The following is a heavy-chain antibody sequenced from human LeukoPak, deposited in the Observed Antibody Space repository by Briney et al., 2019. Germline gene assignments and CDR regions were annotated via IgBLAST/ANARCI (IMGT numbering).Heavy chain of an antibody. J-gene: IGHJ6*03. CDR2: INPNSGGT. V-gene: IGHV1-2*02. CDR1: GYAFNVYY. Sequence: ASVKVSCKASGYAFNVYYMHWVRQVPGQGLEWMGWINPNSGGTKYAQKFQGRVTMTRDTSISTAYMELNRLRSDDTAVYYCARDSPINYCSGGSCQASYYYYYMDVWGKGTTVTVSS. D-gene: IGHD2-15*01. CDR3: ARDSPINYCSGGSCQASYYYYYMDV.